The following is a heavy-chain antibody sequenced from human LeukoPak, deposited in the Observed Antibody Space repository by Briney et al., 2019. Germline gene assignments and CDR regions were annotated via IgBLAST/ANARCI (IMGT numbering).Heavy chain of an antibody. D-gene: IGHD6-13*01. CDR1: GGSISSGNYY. J-gene: IGHJ6*03. V-gene: IGHV4-61*02. CDR3: ASLQEAAAPDYYYYYMDV. CDR2: IYTSGGT. Sequence: SQTLSLTCTVSGGSISSGNYYWSWIRQPAGKGLEWIGRIYTSGGTNCNPSLESRVTILIDTPKNQFSLRLSSVTAADTAVYYCASLQEAAAPDYYYYYMDVWGKGTTVTVSS.